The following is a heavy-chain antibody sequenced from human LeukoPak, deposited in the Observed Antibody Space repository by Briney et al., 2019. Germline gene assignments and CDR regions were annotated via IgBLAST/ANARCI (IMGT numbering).Heavy chain of an antibody. Sequence: ASVKVSCKASGYTFTSYDINWVRQATGQGLEWMGWMNPNSGNTAYAQKFQGRVTITRNTSISTAYMELSSLRSEDTAIYYCARENYYDGGSSDYWAQGTLVTVPS. CDR2: MNPNSGNT. V-gene: IGHV1-8*03. J-gene: IGHJ4*02. CDR1: GYTFTSYD. CDR3: ARENYYDGGSSDY. D-gene: IGHD3-22*01.